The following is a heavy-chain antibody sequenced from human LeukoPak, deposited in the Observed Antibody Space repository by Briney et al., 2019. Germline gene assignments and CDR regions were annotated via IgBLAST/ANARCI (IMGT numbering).Heavy chain of an antibody. CDR3: ASLKTDGYFDY. Sequence: ASVKVSCKASGYTFSSYGISWVRQAPGQGLEWMGWISAYNGNTNYAQRFRGRVTMTTDTSTSTAYMELRSLRSDDTAVYYCASLKTDGYFDYWGQGTLVTVSS. J-gene: IGHJ4*02. D-gene: IGHD5-24*01. CDR1: GYTFSSYG. CDR2: ISAYNGNT. V-gene: IGHV1-18*01.